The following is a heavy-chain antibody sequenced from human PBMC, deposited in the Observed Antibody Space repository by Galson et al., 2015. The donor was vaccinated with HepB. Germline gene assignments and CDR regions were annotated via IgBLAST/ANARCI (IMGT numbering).Heavy chain of an antibody. CDR2: INSDGSST. CDR3: ARGSGYCSSTSCYFVPGGHGMDV. CDR1: GFTFSSYW. D-gene: IGHD2-2*01. J-gene: IGHJ6*02. Sequence: SLRLSCAASGFTFSSYWMHWVRQAPGKGLVWVSRINSDGSSTSYADSVKGRFTISRDNAKNTLYLQMNSLRAEDTAVYYCARGSGYCSSTSCYFVPGGHGMDVWGQGTTVTVSS. V-gene: IGHV3-74*01.